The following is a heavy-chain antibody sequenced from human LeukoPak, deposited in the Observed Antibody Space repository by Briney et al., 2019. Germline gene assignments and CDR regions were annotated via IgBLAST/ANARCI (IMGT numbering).Heavy chain of an antibody. J-gene: IGHJ4*02. V-gene: IGHV4-38-2*02. Sequence: PSETLSLTCTVSGYSISSGYYWGWIRQPPGKGLEWIGSIYHSGSTYYNPSLKSRVTISVDTSKNQFSLKLSSVTAADTAVYYCARHSRDTAMVTSLDYWGQGTLVTVSS. CDR3: ARHSRDTAMVTSLDY. CDR1: GYSISSGYY. CDR2: IYHSGST. D-gene: IGHD5-18*01.